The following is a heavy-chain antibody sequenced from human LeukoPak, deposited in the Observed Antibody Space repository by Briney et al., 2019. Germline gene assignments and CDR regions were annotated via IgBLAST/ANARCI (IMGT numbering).Heavy chain of an antibody. D-gene: IGHD2-2*01. Sequence: PSETLSFTCTVSGGSITGYYWSWIRQPAGKGLEWIGRIYSSGTTNYNPSLKSRVTMSVDRSKNQFSLNLDSATAADTALYHCARDLYGYASDWYGGYYFDYWGQGTLVTVSS. V-gene: IGHV4-4*07. J-gene: IGHJ4*02. CDR1: GGSITGYY. CDR2: IYSSGTT. CDR3: ARDLYGYASDWYGGYYFDY.